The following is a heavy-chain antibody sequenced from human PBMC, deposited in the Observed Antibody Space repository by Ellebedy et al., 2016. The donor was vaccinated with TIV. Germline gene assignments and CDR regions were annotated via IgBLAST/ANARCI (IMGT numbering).Heavy chain of an antibody. CDR2: ISAFNGNT. V-gene: IGHV1-18*01. Sequence: ASVKVSCXASGYTFTSYDVTWLRQAPGQGLEWMGWISAFNGNTKYAQNLQGRVTMTTDTSTSTAYMELSSLRSEDTAVYYCARGRYYGSDWGQGTLVTVSS. D-gene: IGHD3-10*01. J-gene: IGHJ4*02. CDR1: GYTFTSYD. CDR3: ARGRYYGSD.